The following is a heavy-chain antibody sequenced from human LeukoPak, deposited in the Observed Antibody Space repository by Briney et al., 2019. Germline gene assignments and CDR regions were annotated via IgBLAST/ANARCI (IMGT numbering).Heavy chain of an antibody. CDR1: GFTFSSYW. CDR3: ARGSRDSSGYRYYLNY. Sequence: PGGSLRLSCAASGFTFSSYWMSWVRQAPGKGREWVASIKQDAGTEYSVDSLKGRFTISRDNAYNSLYLQMNSLRAEDTAVYFCARGSRDSSGYRYYLNYWGQGTLVTVSS. J-gene: IGHJ4*02. V-gene: IGHV3-7*01. D-gene: IGHD3-22*01. CDR2: IKQDAGTE.